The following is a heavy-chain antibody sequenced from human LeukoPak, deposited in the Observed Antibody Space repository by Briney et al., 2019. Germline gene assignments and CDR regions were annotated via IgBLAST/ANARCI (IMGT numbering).Heavy chain of an antibody. CDR1: GGSISSYY. D-gene: IGHD5-24*01. V-gene: IGHV4-59*08. CDR2: IYYSGST. J-gene: IGHJ4*02. Sequence: PSETLSLTGTVSGGSISSYYWSWIRQPPGKGLEWIGFIYYSGSTNYNPSLKSRVTISVDTSKNQFSLKLSSVTAADTAVYYCARGRWLQLPDYWGQGTLVTVSS. CDR3: ARGRWLQLPDY.